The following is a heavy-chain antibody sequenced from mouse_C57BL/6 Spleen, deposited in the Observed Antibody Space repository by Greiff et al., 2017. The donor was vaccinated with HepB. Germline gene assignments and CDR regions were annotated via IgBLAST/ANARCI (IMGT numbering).Heavy chain of an antibody. D-gene: IGHD3-1*01. CDR1: GYTFTDYN. Sequence: EVKLMESGPELVKPGASVKIPCKASGYTFTDYNMDWVKQSHGKSLEWIGDINPNNGGTIYNQKFKGKATLTVDKSSSTAYMELRSLTSEDTAVYYCARGGPGGFYYFDYWGQGTTLTVSS. V-gene: IGHV1-18*01. J-gene: IGHJ2*01. CDR3: ARGGPGGFYYFDY. CDR2: INPNNGGT.